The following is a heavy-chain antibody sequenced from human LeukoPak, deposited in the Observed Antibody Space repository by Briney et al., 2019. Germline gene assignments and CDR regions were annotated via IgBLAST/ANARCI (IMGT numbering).Heavy chain of an antibody. CDR1: GGSISSYY. J-gene: IGHJ4*02. CDR3: ARQDFWSGYRHPDY. Sequence: SETLSLTCTVSGGSISSYYWSWIRQPPGKGLEWIGYIYYSGSTNYNPSLKSRVTISADTSKNQFSLKLSSVTAADTAVYYCARQDFWSGYRHPDYWGQGTLVTVSS. V-gene: IGHV4-59*08. CDR2: IYYSGST. D-gene: IGHD3-3*01.